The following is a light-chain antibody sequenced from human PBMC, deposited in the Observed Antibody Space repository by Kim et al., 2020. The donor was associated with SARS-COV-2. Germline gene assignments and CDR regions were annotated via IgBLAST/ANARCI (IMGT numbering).Light chain of an antibody. CDR1: NIGGKS. J-gene: IGLJ2*01. Sequence: SYELTQPPSVSVAPGRTANITCGGNNIGGKSVHWYQQKPGQTPVLVIYYDSDRPSGIPERFSGSNSGNTATLTISRVEAGDEADYYCQVWDSSSDHVVFGGGTQLTVL. CDR2: YDS. CDR3: QVWDSSSDHVV. V-gene: IGLV3-21*04.